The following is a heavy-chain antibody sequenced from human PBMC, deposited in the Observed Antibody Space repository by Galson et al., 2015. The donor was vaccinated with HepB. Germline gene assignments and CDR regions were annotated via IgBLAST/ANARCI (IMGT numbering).Heavy chain of an antibody. J-gene: IGHJ3*02. CDR1: GFTFSSYA. CDR2: ISGSGGST. CDR3: AKDHYEGDAFDI. Sequence: LRLSCAASGFTFSSYAMSWVRQAPGEGLEWVSAISGSGGSTYYADSVKGRFTISRDNSKNTLYLQMNSLRAEDTAVYYCAKDHYEGDAFDIWGQGTMVTVSS. V-gene: IGHV3-23*01. D-gene: IGHD3-22*01.